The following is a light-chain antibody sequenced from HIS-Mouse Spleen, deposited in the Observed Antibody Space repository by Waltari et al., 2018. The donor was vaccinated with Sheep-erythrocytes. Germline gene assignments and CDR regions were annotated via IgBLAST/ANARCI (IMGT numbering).Light chain of an antibody. CDR1: SSDVGSYNL. CDR2: EGS. Sequence: QSALTQPASVSGSPGQSITIFCTGTSSDVGSYNLASWFQQHPGKAPKLMIYEGSKRPSGVSNRFSGSKSGNTASLTISGLQAEDEADYYCCSYAGSSTFHVVFGGGTKLTVL. J-gene: IGLJ2*01. V-gene: IGLV2-23*03. CDR3: CSYAGSSTFHVV.